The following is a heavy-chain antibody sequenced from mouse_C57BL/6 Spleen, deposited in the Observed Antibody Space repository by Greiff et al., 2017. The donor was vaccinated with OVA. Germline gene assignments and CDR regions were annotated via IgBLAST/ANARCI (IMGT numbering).Heavy chain of an antibody. CDR2: INPGSGGT. Sequence: QVQLKESGAELVRPGTSVKVSCKASGYAFTNYLIEWVKQRPGQGLEWIGVINPGSGGTNYNEKFKGKATLTADKSSSTAYMQLSSLTSEDSAVYFCARSGGYDGGYWGQGTTLTVSS. CDR3: ARSGGYDGGY. V-gene: IGHV1-54*01. CDR1: GYAFTNYL. D-gene: IGHD2-2*01. J-gene: IGHJ2*01.